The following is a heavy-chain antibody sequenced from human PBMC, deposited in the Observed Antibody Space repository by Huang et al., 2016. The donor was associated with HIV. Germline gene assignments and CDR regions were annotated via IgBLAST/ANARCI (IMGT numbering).Heavy chain of an antibody. J-gene: IGHJ4*02. CDR1: GFTFRSYW. V-gene: IGHV3-7*01. CDR3: ARGFRAKPGDY. CDR2: ISQDGSEV. Sequence: EVQLVKSGGGLVQPGRSLRLSCVGSGFTFRSYWMNWVRQFPGRGLEWVATISQDGSEVFYVDSVRGRFTVSRDNANDSLSLQLNSVKGEDSAIYFCARGFRAKPGDYWGQGSRVIVSS.